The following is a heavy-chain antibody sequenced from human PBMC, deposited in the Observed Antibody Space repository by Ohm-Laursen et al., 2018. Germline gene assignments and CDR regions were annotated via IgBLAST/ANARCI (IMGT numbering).Heavy chain of an antibody. Sequence: SLRLSCAASGFTFRNYPMYWVRQAPGMGLEWVSAISGSGGSTYYPDSVKGRFTISRDNSKNTLYLQMNSLRAEDTAVYYCAKGRSGHPRGVGAFDIWGQGTMVTVSS. J-gene: IGHJ3*02. CDR3: AKGRSGHPRGVGAFDI. CDR2: ISGSGGST. D-gene: IGHD3-16*01. V-gene: IGHV3-23*01. CDR1: GFTFRNYP.